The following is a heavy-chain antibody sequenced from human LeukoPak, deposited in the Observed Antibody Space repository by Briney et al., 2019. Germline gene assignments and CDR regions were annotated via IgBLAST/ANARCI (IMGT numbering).Heavy chain of an antibody. Sequence: GESLKISCKAFGYSFTDYWIGWVRQMPGEGLEWMGIIYPGDSDTRYSPSFQGQVTFSADKSISTAYLQWRSLKASDSAIYYCATAIVAAYDYWGQGTLVTVSS. CDR1: GYSFTDYW. V-gene: IGHV5-51*01. CDR2: IYPGDSDT. J-gene: IGHJ4*02. D-gene: IGHD1-26*01. CDR3: ATAIVAAYDY.